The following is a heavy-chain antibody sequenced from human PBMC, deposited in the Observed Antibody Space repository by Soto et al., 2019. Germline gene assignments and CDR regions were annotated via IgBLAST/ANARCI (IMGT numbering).Heavy chain of an antibody. V-gene: IGHV3-9*01. Sequence: EVQLVESGGGLVQPGRSLRLSCAASGFTFDDYAMHWVRQRPGRGLEWVSGITWNSDEIGSPDSVKGRFSISRDNAKKYLYLQMNSLRPDDTALYYCAASRGYDSSGYSGYYYGMDVWGQGTTVTVSS. CDR1: GFTFDDYA. CDR3: AASRGYDSSGYSGYYYGMDV. CDR2: ITWNSDEI. J-gene: IGHJ6*02. D-gene: IGHD3-22*01.